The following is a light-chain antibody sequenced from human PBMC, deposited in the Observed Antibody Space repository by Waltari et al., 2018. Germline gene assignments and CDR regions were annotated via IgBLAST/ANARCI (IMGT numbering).Light chain of an antibody. V-gene: IGLV3-19*01. CDR3: SSRELSGHVV. J-gene: IGLJ2*01. CDR1: ILRTYY. Sequence: SSDLTQDPAVSVALGQTVRITCQGDILRTYYGNWCRQKPGQPPELVIYGKNNRPSGIPDRFSASSSGSTSSLIITGAQAEEEADYYCSSRELSGHVVFGGGTRLTVL. CDR2: GKN.